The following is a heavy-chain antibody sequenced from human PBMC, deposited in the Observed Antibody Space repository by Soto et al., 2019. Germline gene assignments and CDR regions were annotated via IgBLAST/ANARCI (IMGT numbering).Heavy chain of an antibody. CDR2: IYYSGST. CDR3: ARRWGPTFDS. Sequence: QVQLQESGPGLVKPSETLSLTCTVSGGSIRSYYWSWIRQPPGKGLEWIGYIYYSGSTNYNPSLTSRVTISVDTSKNQFSLKLSSVAAADTAVYYCARRWGPTFDSWGQGTLVTVSS. D-gene: IGHD1-26*01. V-gene: IGHV4-59*01. CDR1: GGSIRSYY. J-gene: IGHJ4*02.